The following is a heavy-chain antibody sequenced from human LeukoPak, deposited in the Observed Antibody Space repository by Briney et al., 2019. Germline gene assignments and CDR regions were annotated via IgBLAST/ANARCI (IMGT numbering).Heavy chain of an antibody. CDR1: GGTFSSYV. D-gene: IGHD6-13*01. CDR3: ACPDLSSSWPRGDY. Sequence: ASVKVSCKASGGTFSSYVISWVRQAPGQGLEWMGIINPSGGSTSYAQKFQGRVTMTRDTSTSTVYMELSSLRSEDTAVYYCACPDLSSSWPRGDYWGQGTLVTVSS. V-gene: IGHV1-46*01. CDR2: INPSGGST. J-gene: IGHJ4*02.